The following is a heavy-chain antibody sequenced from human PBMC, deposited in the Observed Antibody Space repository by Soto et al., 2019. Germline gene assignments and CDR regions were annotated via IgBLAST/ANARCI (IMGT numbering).Heavy chain of an antibody. CDR3: ARDPNDSSAYYHHYYYGMDV. D-gene: IGHD3-22*01. CDR1: GYTFTIYG. CDR2: INAGNGNT. Sequence: ASVKVSCKASGYTFTIYGIRWVRQAPGQRLEWTGWINAGNGNTKYSEKFQGRVTITRDTSASTAYLELSSLRSEDTAVYYCARDPNDSSAYYHHYYYGMDVWGQGTTVTAP. J-gene: IGHJ6*02. V-gene: IGHV1-3*01.